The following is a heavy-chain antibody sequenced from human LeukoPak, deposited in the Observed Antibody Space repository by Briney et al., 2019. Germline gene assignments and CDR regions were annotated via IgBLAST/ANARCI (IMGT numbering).Heavy chain of an antibody. CDR2: IYPGDSDT. V-gene: IGHV5-51*01. CDR1: GYGPTSYW. D-gene: IGHD3-3*02. Sequence: NLGESLKISCKGSGYGPTSYWIGWVRQMPGKGLEWMGIIYPGDSDTRYSPSFQGQVTISADKSISTAYLQWSSLKASDTAMYYCARTIYTDFDYWGREPWSPSPQ. CDR3: ARTIYTDFDY. J-gene: IGHJ4*02.